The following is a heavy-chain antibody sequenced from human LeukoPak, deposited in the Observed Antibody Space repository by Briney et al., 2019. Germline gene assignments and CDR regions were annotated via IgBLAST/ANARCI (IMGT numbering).Heavy chain of an antibody. D-gene: IGHD3-9*01. CDR2: VSYSGTT. J-gene: IGHJ4*02. CDR1: GDSISSFS. Sequence: PSETLSLTCSVSGDSISSFSWTWIRQPPGKGLEWIGYVSYSGTTTYNPSLKGRVTISVDTSKNWFSLKLSSVAAADTAVYYCARGRKYCDILTGYHPTAFDYWGQGILITVSS. V-gene: IGHV4-59*01. CDR3: ARGRKYCDILTGYHPTAFDY.